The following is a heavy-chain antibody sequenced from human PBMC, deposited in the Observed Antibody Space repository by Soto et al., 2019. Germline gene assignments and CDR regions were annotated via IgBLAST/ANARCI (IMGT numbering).Heavy chain of an antibody. CDR1: GGSISRGGYS. Sequence: PSETLSLTCAVSGGSISRGGYSWSWIRQPPGKGLEWIGYMYHSGSTYYNPSLKSRVTISIDRSKNQFSLKLSSVTAAVTAVSSCARVPVSWGQALLVSV. V-gene: IGHV4-30-2*01. CDR3: ARVPVS. J-gene: IGHJ5*02. CDR2: MYHSGST.